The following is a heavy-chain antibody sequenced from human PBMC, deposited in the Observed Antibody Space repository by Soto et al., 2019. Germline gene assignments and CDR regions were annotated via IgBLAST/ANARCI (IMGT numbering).Heavy chain of an antibody. V-gene: IGHV1-8*01. CDR2: MNPNSGNT. CDR3: AKTFGKTGRYYYYGMDV. Sequence: GASVKVSCKASGYTFTSYDINWVRQATGQGLEWMGWMNPNSGNTGYAQKFQGRVTMTRNTSISTAYMELSSLRSEDTAVYYCAKTFGKTGRYYYYGMDVWGQGTTVTVSS. J-gene: IGHJ6*02. CDR1: GYTFTSYD. D-gene: IGHD3-10*01.